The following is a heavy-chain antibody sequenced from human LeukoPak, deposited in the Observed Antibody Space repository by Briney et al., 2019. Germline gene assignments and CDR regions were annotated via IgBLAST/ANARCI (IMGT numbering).Heavy chain of an antibody. D-gene: IGHD5-12*01. V-gene: IGHV1-2*04. Sequence: VASVKVSCKASGYTFTGYYMHWVRQAPGQGLEWMGWINPNSGGTNYAQKFRGWVTMTRDTSISTAYMELSRLRSDDTAVYYCARGREGGYYDAFDIWGQGTMVIVTS. CDR1: GYTFTGYY. CDR2: INPNSGGT. J-gene: IGHJ3*02. CDR3: ARGREGGYYDAFDI.